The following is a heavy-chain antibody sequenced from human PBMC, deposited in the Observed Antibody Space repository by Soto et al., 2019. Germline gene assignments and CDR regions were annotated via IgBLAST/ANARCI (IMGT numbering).Heavy chain of an antibody. CDR3: ARAAGAFDY. D-gene: IGHD6-13*01. CDR2: IYYSGST. V-gene: IGHV4-39*01. CDR1: GGSISSSSYY. J-gene: IGHJ4*02. Sequence: SETLSLTCTVSGGSISSSSYYWGWIRQPPGKGLEWIGSIYYSGSTYYNPSLKSRVTISVDTSKNQFSLKLSSVTAADTAVYYCARAAGAFDYWGQGTLVTVSS.